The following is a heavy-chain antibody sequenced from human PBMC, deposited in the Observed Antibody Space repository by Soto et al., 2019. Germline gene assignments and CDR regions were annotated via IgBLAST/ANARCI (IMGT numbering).Heavy chain of an antibody. D-gene: IGHD6-19*01. J-gene: IGHJ6*02. CDR2: ISSNGGST. V-gene: IGHV3-64D*08. Sequence: PGGSLRLSCSASGFTFSSYAMHWVRQAPGKGLEYVSAISSNGGSTYYTDSVKGRFTISRDNSKNTLYLQMSSLRAEDTAVYYCVKDLTVEYSSGWYDDYYYGMDVWGQGTTVTVSS. CDR1: GFTFSSYA. CDR3: VKDLTVEYSSGWYDDYYYGMDV.